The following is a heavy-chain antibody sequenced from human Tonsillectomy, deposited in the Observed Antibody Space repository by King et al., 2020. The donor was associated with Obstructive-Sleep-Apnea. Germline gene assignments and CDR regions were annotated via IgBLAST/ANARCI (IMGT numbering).Heavy chain of an antibody. V-gene: IGHV4-59*08. CDR1: GGSISSYY. J-gene: IGHJ6*02. D-gene: IGHD6-6*01. Sequence: VQLQESGPGLVKPSETLSLTCTVSGGSISSYYWSWIRHPPGKGLEWIGYIYYSGRTNYNPSLKSRVTISVDTSKNQCSLKLNSVTAADTAAYYCASARYYYYGMDVWGQGTTVTVSS. CDR3: ASARYYYYGMDV. CDR2: IYYSGRT.